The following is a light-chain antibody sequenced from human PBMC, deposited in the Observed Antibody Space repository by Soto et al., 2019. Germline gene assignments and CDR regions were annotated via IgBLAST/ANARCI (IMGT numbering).Light chain of an antibody. CDR2: AAS. CDR3: QQTHTVPWT. CDR1: QSIGSN. Sequence: DLQMTQSPSSLSASVRYIVTITCRSSQSIGSNLNWYQQSPGKAPKLLVFAASSKPRGVPLRFDARGSGTDFSLTIYNLQPEDFVTYYCQQTHTVPWTFGQGTKVDIK. V-gene: IGKV1-39*01. J-gene: IGKJ1*01.